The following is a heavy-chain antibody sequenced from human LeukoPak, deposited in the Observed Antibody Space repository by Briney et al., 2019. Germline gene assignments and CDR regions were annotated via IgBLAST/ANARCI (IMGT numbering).Heavy chain of an antibody. CDR3: ARGRISSWYYYYMDV. V-gene: IGHV4-34*01. Sequence: PLETLSLTCAVYGGSFSGYYWSWIRQPPGKGLEWIGEINHSGSTNYNPSLKSRVTISVDTSKNQFSLKLSSVTAADTAVYYCARGRISSWYYYYMDVWGKGTTVTVSS. CDR2: INHSGST. CDR1: GGSFSGYY. J-gene: IGHJ6*03. D-gene: IGHD6-13*01.